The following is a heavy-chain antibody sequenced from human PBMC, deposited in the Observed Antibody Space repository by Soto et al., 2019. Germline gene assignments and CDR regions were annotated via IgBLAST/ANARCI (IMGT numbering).Heavy chain of an antibody. Sequence: EVQLLESGGGLVQPGGSLGLSCAASGFTFSIYAMSWVRQAPGKGPEWVSVINGRGSPTFYADSVKSRFTISRDNSKNTLYLQMNSLRAEDTAIYYCAKHIEGAGNWYFDLWGRGTLVTVSS. J-gene: IGHJ2*01. CDR1: GFTFSIYA. CDR2: INGRGSPT. CDR3: AKHIEGAGNWYFDL. D-gene: IGHD2-21*01. V-gene: IGHV3-23*01.